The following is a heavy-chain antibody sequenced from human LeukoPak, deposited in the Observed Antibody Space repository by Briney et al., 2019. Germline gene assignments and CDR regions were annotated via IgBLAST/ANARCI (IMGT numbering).Heavy chain of an antibody. Sequence: PGGSLRLSCAASGFTFSNYAISWVRQAPGKGLEWVSAINGNGDDTYYADSVKGRFTISRDNSKNTLYLQMNSLRAEDTAIYYCAKDIRKAAAGIFDYWGQGTLVTVSS. CDR3: AKDIRKAAAGIFDY. CDR1: GFTFSNYA. J-gene: IGHJ4*02. V-gene: IGHV3-23*01. D-gene: IGHD6-13*01. CDR2: INGNGDDT.